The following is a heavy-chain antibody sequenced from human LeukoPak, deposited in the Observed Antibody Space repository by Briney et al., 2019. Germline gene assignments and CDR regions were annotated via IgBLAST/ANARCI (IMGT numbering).Heavy chain of an antibody. D-gene: IGHD1-26*01. Sequence: PGGSLRLSCAASGFTFSSYSMNWVRQAPGKGLEWVSYISSSSSTMYYADSVKGRFTISRDNAKNSLYLQMNSLRDEDTAVYYCARRYSGSYGFDYWGQGTLVTVSS. CDR2: ISSSSSTM. V-gene: IGHV3-48*02. CDR3: ARRYSGSYGFDY. CDR1: GFTFSSYS. J-gene: IGHJ4*02.